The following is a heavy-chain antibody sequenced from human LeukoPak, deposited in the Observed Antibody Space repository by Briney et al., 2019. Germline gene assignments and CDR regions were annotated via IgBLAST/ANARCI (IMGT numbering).Heavy chain of an antibody. V-gene: IGHV4-34*01. CDR1: RGSFSNFY. CDR3: ARVLKRVVVTGMRSNAGFDN. Sequence: SETLSLTRAVYRGSFSNFYWSWIRQPPGKGLEWIGEISPSRGTNDNPSLKSRVTISVDTSKNQFSLRLSSVTAADTAVYYCARVLKRVVVTGMRSNAGFDNWGQGTLVTVSS. D-gene: IGHD2-21*02. J-gene: IGHJ4*02. CDR2: ISPSRGT.